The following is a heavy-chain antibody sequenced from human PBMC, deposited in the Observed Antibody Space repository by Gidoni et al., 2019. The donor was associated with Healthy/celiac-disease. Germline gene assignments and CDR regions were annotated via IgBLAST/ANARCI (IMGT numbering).Heavy chain of an antibody. CDR2: IWYDGSNK. CDR1: GFTFSSYG. V-gene: IGHV3-33*01. J-gene: IGHJ6*02. D-gene: IGHD4-17*01. CDR3: ARDGRPYGGNPLIYYGMDV. Sequence: QVQLVESGGGVVQPGRFLRLPCEASGFTFSSYGLHWVRQAPGKGLEWVAVIWYDGSNKYYADSVKGRFTISRDNSKNTLYLQMNSLRAEDTAVYYCARDGRPYGGNPLIYYGMDVWGQGTTVTVSS.